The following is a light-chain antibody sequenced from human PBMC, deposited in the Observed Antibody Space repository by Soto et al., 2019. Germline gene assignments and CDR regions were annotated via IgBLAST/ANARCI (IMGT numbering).Light chain of an antibody. Sequence: SYELTQPPSVSLSPGQTARITCSGAALPKQFAHWYQQKAGQAPVVLIYNDTERPSGIPERFSGSSSGTTVTLTISGLQAEDEADYYCQSTDSSGTPVVFGGGTKVTVL. CDR2: NDT. CDR3: QSTDSSGTPVV. CDR1: ALPKQF. J-gene: IGLJ2*01. V-gene: IGLV3-25*03.